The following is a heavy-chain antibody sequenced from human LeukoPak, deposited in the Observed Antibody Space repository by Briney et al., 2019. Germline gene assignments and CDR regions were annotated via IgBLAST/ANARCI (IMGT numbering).Heavy chain of an antibody. V-gene: IGHV3-23*01. D-gene: IGHD3-22*01. CDR2: ISGGGSST. CDR1: GFTSSSYD. Sequence: AGSLRLSCAVSGFTSSSYDMSWVRLAPGKGLDWVSAISGGGSSTYYADSVQGRFTISRDNSKNTLYLQMNGLRAEDTALYYCATLRMAGGSGHYYGCWGQGTLVTVSS. J-gene: IGHJ4*02. CDR3: ATLRMAGGSGHYYGC.